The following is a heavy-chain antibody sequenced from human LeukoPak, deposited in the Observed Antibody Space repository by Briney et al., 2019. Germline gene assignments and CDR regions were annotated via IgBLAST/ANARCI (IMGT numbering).Heavy chain of an antibody. J-gene: IGHJ4*03. CDR2: IDHRGDT. V-gene: IGHV4-34*01. CDR1: GGSFSRYY. Sequence: SETLSLTCAVYGGSFSRYYWSWIRQSPGKGLEWIAEIDHRGDTNYNPSVKSRVTISVDTSKNQFSLKVRSLSAADTAVYYCARGANISETGYFGFWGQGTPVTVSS. CDR3: ARGANISETGYFGF. D-gene: IGHD1-26*01.